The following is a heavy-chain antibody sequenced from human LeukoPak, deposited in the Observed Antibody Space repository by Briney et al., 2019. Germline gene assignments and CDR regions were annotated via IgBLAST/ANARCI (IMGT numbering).Heavy chain of an antibody. CDR1: GFTFSSYV. V-gene: IGHV3-48*03. Sequence: TGGSLRLSCATSGFTFSSYVMSWVRQAPGKGLEWVSYIGSSGGTKYYADPVKGRFTISRDNAKNSMSLQMNSLRAEDTAVYYCAREFGGIFDFWGQGTLVTVSS. CDR2: IGSSGGTK. CDR3: AREFGGIFDF. J-gene: IGHJ4*02. D-gene: IGHD3-3*01.